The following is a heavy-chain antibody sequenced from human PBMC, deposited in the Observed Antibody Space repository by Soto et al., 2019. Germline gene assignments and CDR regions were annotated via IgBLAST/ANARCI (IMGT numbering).Heavy chain of an antibody. CDR2: LYSGST. CDR3: ARRGSGHTFDY. CDR1: GASISRGGFH. Sequence: QLQLQESGPGLVKPSETLSLTCAVSGASISRGGFHWGWIRQPPGQGLEWIGSLYSGSTYYNPSLKSRVTISADTSKNEFSLRLTSVTAADTAVYYCARRGSGHTFDYWGQGTLVPVS. D-gene: IGHD3-10*01. J-gene: IGHJ4*02. V-gene: IGHV4-39*01.